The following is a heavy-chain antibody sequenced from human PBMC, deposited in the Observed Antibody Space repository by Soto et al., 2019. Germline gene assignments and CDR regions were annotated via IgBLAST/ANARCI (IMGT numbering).Heavy chain of an antibody. CDR1: GYSFTSYW. V-gene: IGHV5-51*01. CDR2: IYPGDSDT. D-gene: IGHD3-22*01. CDR3: ARQIYDSDTGPNFQYYFES. Sequence: GESLKIACKGSGYSFTSYWIGWVRQMPGKGLEWMGIIYPGDSDTRYSPSFQGQVTISATKSITTVFLQWSSLRASDTAMYYCARQIYDSDTGPNFQYYFESWGQGTPVTVSS. J-gene: IGHJ4*02.